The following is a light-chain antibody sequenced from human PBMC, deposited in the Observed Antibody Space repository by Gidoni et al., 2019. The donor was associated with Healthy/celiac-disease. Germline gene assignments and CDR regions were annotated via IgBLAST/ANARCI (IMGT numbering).Light chain of an antibody. CDR1: SSDVVGYNY. J-gene: IGLJ3*02. Sequence: SALTQPPPVSGPPGRSVPISCTGTSSDVVGYNYVSCYQQHPGKAPKLMIYEVRNRPSGVSNRFSGSKSGNTASLTISGLQAEDEADYYCSSYTSSSTPRVFGGGTKLTV. V-gene: IGLV2-14*01. CDR2: EVR. CDR3: SSYTSSSTPRV.